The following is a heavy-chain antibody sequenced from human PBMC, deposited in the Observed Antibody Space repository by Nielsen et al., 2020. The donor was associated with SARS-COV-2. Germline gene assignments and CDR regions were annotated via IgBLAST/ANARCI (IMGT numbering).Heavy chain of an antibody. CDR2: ISSSSRYT. D-gene: IGHD3-22*01. V-gene: IGHV3-11*05. Sequence: GESLKISCAASGFPFSDFYMTWIRQAPGKGLQWISYISSSSRYTDYADSVKGRFTISRDNAKNSLYLQMNSLRAEDTAVYYCARDVDYYDSSGYWDYWGQGTLVTVSS. CDR1: GFPFSDFY. J-gene: IGHJ4*02. CDR3: ARDVDYYDSSGYWDY.